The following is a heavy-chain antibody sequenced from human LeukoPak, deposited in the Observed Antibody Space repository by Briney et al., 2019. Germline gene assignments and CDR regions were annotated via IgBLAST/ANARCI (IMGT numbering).Heavy chain of an antibody. CDR2: IYSDDRT. Sequence: GRSLRLSCAASGFTVSTYSMSWVRQAPGKGLEWVSAIYSDDRTYYADSVKGRVTISRDNSRNTVYLQMNSLRAEDTAVYYCARDASGSNNNWFDPWGQGTLVTVSS. D-gene: IGHD3-10*01. V-gene: IGHV3-66*01. CDR3: ARDASGSNNNWFDP. CDR1: GFTVSTYS. J-gene: IGHJ5*02.